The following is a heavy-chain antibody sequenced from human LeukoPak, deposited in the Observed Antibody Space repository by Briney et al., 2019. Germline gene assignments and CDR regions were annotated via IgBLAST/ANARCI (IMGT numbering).Heavy chain of an antibody. CDR1: GGSISSSSYY. V-gene: IGHV4-39*01. Sequence: SETLSLTCTVSGGSISSSSYYWGWIRQPPGKGLEWIGSIYYSGSTYYNPSLKSRVTISVDTSKNQFSLKLSSVTAADTAVYYCARGQDLGYCSSTSCYSRFKRYYYYMDVWGKGTTVTVSS. CDR3: ARGQDLGYCSSTSCYSRFKRYYYYMDV. J-gene: IGHJ6*03. D-gene: IGHD2-2*02. CDR2: IYYSGST.